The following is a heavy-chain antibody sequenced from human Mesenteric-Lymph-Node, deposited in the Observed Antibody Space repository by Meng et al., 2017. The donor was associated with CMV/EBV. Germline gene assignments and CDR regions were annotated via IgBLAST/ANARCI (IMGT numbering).Heavy chain of an antibody. CDR1: GFTFSSYA. D-gene: IGHD3-22*01. V-gene: IGHV3-30-3*01. CDR3: VEEAYYNDTSDYHQGNYFDY. Sequence: GESLKIPCFASGFTFSSYAIHWVRQAPGKGREWVAVISFDGSNKYYADSVQGRFTITRDNSKNTLSLKMSRMRNEDTAVYFCVEEAYYNDTSDYHQGNYFDYWGQGTMVTVSS. CDR2: ISFDGSNK. J-gene: IGHJ4*02.